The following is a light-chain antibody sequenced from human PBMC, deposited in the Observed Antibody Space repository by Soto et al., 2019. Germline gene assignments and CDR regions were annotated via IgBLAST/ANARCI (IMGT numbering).Light chain of an antibody. J-gene: IGKJ2*01. CDR2: DAS. CDR3: QQRSNWYT. V-gene: IGKV3-11*01. CDR1: QSVSSY. Sequence: EIVLTQSPATLSLSPGERATLSCRASQSVSSYLAWYQQKPGQAPRLLISDASNRATGIPARFSGSGSGTDFTLTISSLEPEDCAVYYCQQRSNWYTFGQGTKLEIK.